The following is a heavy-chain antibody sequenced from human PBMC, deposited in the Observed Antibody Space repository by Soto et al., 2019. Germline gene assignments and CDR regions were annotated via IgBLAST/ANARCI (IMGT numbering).Heavy chain of an antibody. CDR2: ISDSGRS. CDR1: GASISSYY. J-gene: IGHJ5*02. D-gene: IGHD3-16*01. CDR3: ARGPILLTVGGVPEPLNYFEP. Sequence: PSETLSLTCTVSGASISSYYWTWIRQPPGKGLEWIGYISDSGRSNYNPSLKSRAIVSSDTSKNQFSLNLRSVTAFDTAVYYCARGPILLTVGGVPEPLNYFEPWGQGSLVTVSS. V-gene: IGHV4-59*13.